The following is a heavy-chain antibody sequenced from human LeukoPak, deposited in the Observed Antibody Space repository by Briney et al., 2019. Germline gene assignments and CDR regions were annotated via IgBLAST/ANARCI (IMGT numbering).Heavy chain of an antibody. J-gene: IGHJ6*03. Sequence: PSETLSLTCAVYGGSFSGYYWSWIRQPPGKGLEWIGEINHSGSTNYNPSLKSRVTISVDTSKNQFSLKLSSVTAADTAVYYCARGRVVVVPAAPYYYYYYMDLWGKGTTVTVSS. D-gene: IGHD2-2*01. CDR3: ARGRVVVVPAAPYYYYYYMDL. CDR1: GGSFSGYY. V-gene: IGHV4-34*01. CDR2: INHSGST.